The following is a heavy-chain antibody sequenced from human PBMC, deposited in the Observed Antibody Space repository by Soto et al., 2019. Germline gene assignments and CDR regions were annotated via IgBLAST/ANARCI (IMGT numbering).Heavy chain of an antibody. CDR3: AKEGILLVPAARGWFDP. Sequence: PGGSLRLSCAASGFTFSSYAMSWVRQAPGKGLEWVSAISGSGGSTYYADSVKGRFTISRDNSKNTLYLQMNSLRAEDTAVYYCAKEGILLVPAARGWFDPWGQGTLVTVSS. V-gene: IGHV3-23*01. D-gene: IGHD2-2*01. J-gene: IGHJ5*02. CDR2: ISGSGGST. CDR1: GFTFSSYA.